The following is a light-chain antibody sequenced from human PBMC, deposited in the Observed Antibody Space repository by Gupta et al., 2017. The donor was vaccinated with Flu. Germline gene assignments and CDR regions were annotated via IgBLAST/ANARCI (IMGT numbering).Light chain of an antibody. J-gene: IGKJ4*01. V-gene: IGKV3-15*01. Sequence: RPSQNDNDNLGWYQQKPGQPPKLLIYGASTRAPGIPARFSGSGSGTQFTLTIRGLQAEDFAVYYCQQYSNWPLTFGGGTKVEIK. CDR3: QQYSNWPLT. CDR2: GAS. CDR1: QNDNDN.